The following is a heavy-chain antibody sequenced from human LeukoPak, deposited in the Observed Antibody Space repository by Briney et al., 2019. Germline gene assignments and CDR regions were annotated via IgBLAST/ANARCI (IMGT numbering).Heavy chain of an antibody. CDR1: GGSISSYY. CDR2: IYTSGST. D-gene: IGHD3-10*01. J-gene: IGHJ5*02. Sequence: SETLSLTCTVSGGSISSYYWSWIRQPAGKGLGWIGRIYTSGSTNYNPSLKSRVTMSVDTSKNQFSLKLSSVTAADTAVYYCAREGDYYGSGSSNWFDPWGQGTLVTVSS. CDR3: AREGDYYGSGSSNWFDP. V-gene: IGHV4-4*07.